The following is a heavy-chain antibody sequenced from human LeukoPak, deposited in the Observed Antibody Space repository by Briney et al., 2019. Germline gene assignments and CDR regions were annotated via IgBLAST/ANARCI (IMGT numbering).Heavy chain of an antibody. J-gene: IGHJ4*02. V-gene: IGHV3-48*01. D-gene: IGHD6-13*01. CDR3: ATTTIAAAGKGRGDY. Sequence: PGGSLRLSCAASGFTFSSYSMNWVRQAPGKGLEWVSYISSSSSTIYYADSVKGRFTISRDNAKNSLYLQMNSLRAEDTAVYYCATTTIAAAGKGRGDYWGQGTPVTVSS. CDR1: GFTFSSYS. CDR2: ISSSSSTI.